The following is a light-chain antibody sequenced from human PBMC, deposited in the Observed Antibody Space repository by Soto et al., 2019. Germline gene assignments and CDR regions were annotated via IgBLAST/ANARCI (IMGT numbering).Light chain of an antibody. Sequence: EIVLTQSPAPLPLSPGERATIYPRASESVGRFVAWYQQKPGQAPRLLIYGASNRATGIPARFSGSGSGTEFTLTISSLQSEEFAVYYCQQYNNWPRTVGQGTKVDIK. V-gene: IGKV3-15*01. CDR3: QQYNNWPRT. J-gene: IGKJ1*01. CDR1: ESVGRF. CDR2: GAS.